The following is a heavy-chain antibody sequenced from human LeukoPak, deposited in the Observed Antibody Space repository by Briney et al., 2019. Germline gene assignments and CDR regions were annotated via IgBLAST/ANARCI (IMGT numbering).Heavy chain of an antibody. V-gene: IGHV3-74*01. D-gene: IGHD3-22*01. Sequence: PGGSLRLSCAASGFTFSRYWMHWVRQAPGKGLVWVSRINSEGSSTSYADSVKGRFTISRDNSKNTLYLQMNSLRAEDTAVYYCAKDRISSGYDSDFDYWGQGTLVTVSS. CDR2: INSEGSST. CDR3: AKDRISSGYDSDFDY. J-gene: IGHJ4*02. CDR1: GFTFSRYW.